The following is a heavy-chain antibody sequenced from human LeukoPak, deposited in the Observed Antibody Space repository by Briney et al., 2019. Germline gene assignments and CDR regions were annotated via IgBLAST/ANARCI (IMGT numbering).Heavy chain of an antibody. CDR1: GGSFSGYY. Sequence: ETLSLTCAVYGGSFSGYYWSWIRQPPGKGLEWIGEINHSGSTNYNPSLKSRVTISVDTSKNQFSLKLSSVTAADTAVYYCARGRYYYDSSGYRFWGQGTLVTVSS. D-gene: IGHD3-22*01. V-gene: IGHV4-34*01. CDR2: INHSGST. J-gene: IGHJ4*02. CDR3: ARGRYYYDSSGYRF.